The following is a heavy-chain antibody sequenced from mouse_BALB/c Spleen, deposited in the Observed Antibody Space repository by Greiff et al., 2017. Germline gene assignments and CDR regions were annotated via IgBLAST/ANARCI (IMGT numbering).Heavy chain of an antibody. CDR2: INPDSSTI. J-gene: IGHJ3*01. CDR1: GFDFSRYW. V-gene: IGHV4-1*02. D-gene: IGHD2-3*01. Sequence: DVQLVESGGGLVQPGGSLKLSCAASGFDFSRYWMSWVRQAPGKGLEWIGEINPDSSTINYTPSLKDKFIISRDNAKNTLYLQMSKVRSEDTALYYCARPPHDGYFAWFAYWGQGTLVTVSA. CDR3: ARPPHDGYFAWFAY.